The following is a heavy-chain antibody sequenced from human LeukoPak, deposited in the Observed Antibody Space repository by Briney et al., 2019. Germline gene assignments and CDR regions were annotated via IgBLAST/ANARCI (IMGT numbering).Heavy chain of an antibody. J-gene: IGHJ4*02. V-gene: IGHV3-23*01. CDR1: GVTFSSYA. Sequence: GGSLRLSCAASGVTFSSYAMSWVRQAPGKGLEWVAAISGSGGSTYYADSVKGRFTISRDNSKNTLYLQMNSLRAEDTAVYYCAKDRSAAAGRSPHDYWGQGTLVTVSS. CDR2: ISGSGGST. CDR3: AKDRSAAAGRSPHDY. D-gene: IGHD6-13*01.